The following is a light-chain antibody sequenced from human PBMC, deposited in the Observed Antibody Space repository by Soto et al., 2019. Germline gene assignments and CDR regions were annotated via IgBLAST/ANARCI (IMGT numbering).Light chain of an antibody. CDR2: EVS. CDR1: SSDVGGYNY. Sequence: QSALTQPPSASGSPGQSVTISCIGTSSDVGGYNYVSWYQQHPGKAPKLMIYEVSKRPSGVPDRFSGSKTGNTASLTVSWLQADDEADYYCSSYAASNTLVVFGGGTKLTVL. CDR3: SSYAASNTLVV. J-gene: IGLJ2*01. V-gene: IGLV2-8*01.